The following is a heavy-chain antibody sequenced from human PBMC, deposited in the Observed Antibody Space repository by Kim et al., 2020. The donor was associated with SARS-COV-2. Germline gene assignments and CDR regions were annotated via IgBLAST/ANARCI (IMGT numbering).Heavy chain of an antibody. J-gene: IGHJ4*02. V-gene: IGHV3-74*01. D-gene: IGHD5-12*01. CDR3: ARDLRFSGYDSGGDDFDY. Sequence: VKGRSTISRDDAKNTLYLQMDSLRAEDTAVYYCARDLRFSGYDSGGDDFDYWGRGTLVTVSS.